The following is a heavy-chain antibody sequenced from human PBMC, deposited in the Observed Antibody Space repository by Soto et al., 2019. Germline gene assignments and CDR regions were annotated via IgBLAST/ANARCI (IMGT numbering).Heavy chain of an antibody. Sequence: QVQLVQSGAEVKKPGSSVKVSCKASGGTFSSYAISWVRQAPGQGLEWMGGIIPIFGTANYAQKFQGRVTDPAEESTSTAYRGLRGRRSEDTQLYYGARDGGGWQPLNYSSGMDVWGQGTTVTVSS. D-gene: IGHD2-15*01. V-gene: IGHV1-69*12. J-gene: IGHJ6*02. CDR1: GGTFSSYA. CDR3: ARDGGGWQPLNYSSGMDV. CDR2: IIPIFGTA.